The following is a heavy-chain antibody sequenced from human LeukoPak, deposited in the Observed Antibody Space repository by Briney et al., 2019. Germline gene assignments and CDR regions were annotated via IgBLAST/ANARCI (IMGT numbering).Heavy chain of an antibody. Sequence: ASVKVSCKASGYTFTGYYMHWVRQAPGQGLEWMGWINPNSGGTNYAQKFQGRVTMTRDTSISTAYMEPRRLRSDDTAVYYCARGAHYHDSSEGFDYWGQGTLVSVSS. D-gene: IGHD3-22*01. CDR3: ARGAHYHDSSEGFDY. CDR2: INPNSGGT. V-gene: IGHV1-2*02. CDR1: GYTFTGYY. J-gene: IGHJ4*02.